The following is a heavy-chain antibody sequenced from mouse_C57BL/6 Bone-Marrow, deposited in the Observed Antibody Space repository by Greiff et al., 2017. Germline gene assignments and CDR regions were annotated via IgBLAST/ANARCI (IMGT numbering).Heavy chain of an antibody. CDR2: IRNKANGYTT. D-gene: IGHD2-4*01. Sequence: EVKLEESGGGLVQPGGSLSLSCAASGFTFTDYYMSWVRQPPGKALEWLGFIRNKANGYTTEYSASVKGRFTISRDNSQSILYLQMNALRAEDSATYYCARSHYDYDAIDYWGQGTTLTVSS. J-gene: IGHJ2*01. CDR1: GFTFTDYY. V-gene: IGHV7-3*01. CDR3: ARSHYDYDAIDY.